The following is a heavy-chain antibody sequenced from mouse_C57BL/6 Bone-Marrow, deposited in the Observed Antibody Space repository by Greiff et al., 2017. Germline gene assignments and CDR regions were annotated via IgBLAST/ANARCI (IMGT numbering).Heavy chain of an antibody. D-gene: IGHD2-3*01. Sequence: QVQLQQPGAELVKPGASVKLSCKASGYTFTSYWMQWVKQRPGQGLEWIGEIDPSDSYTTYNQQFKGKATLTVDTSSSTAYMQLSSLTSEDSAVYYGARRDGYAYWGQGTLVTVSA. CDR3: ARRDGYAY. CDR2: IDPSDSYT. CDR1: GYTFTSYW. V-gene: IGHV1-50*01. J-gene: IGHJ3*01.